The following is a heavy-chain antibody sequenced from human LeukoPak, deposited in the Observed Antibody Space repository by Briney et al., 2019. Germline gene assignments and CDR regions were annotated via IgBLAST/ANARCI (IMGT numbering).Heavy chain of an antibody. D-gene: IGHD3-3*01. Sequence: GGSLRLSCAASGFTVSSNYMSWVRQAPGKGLEWVSVIYSGGSTYYADSVKGRFTISRDNSKNTLYLQMNSLRAEDTAAYYCARVVDDFWSGYYTGDGWFDPWGQGTLVTVSS. CDR3: ARVVDDFWSGYYTGDGWFDP. J-gene: IGHJ5*02. V-gene: IGHV3-66*02. CDR1: GFTVSSNY. CDR2: IYSGGST.